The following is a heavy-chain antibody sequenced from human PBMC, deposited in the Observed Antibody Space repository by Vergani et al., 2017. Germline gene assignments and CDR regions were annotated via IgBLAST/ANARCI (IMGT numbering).Heavy chain of an antibody. D-gene: IGHD3-22*01. CDR3: AKEGVNRDSSGYYYILGYFDY. J-gene: IGHJ4*02. V-gene: IGHV3-66*01. CDR2: IYSGGST. Sequence: EVQLVESGGGLVKPGGSLRLSCAASGITVSSNYMSWVRQAPGKGLEWVSVIYSGGSTYYADSVKGRFTISRDNSKNTLYLQMNSLRAEDTAVYYCAKEGVNRDSSGYYYILGYFDYWGQGTLVTVSS. CDR1: GITVSSNY.